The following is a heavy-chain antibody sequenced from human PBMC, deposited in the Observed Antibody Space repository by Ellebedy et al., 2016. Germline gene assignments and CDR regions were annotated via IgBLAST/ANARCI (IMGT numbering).Heavy chain of an antibody. CDR2: FNTFSGNT. D-gene: IGHD3-10*01. CDR1: GYTLTTFS. V-gene: IGHV1-18*04. Sequence: ASVKVSCXASGYTLTTFSITWARSPPGQGLERMAFFNTFSGNTKFAQKFQGRVSMTTDSSTHTAYMDLRSLRSDDTAMYYGAKTSGWGYGENWGQGTLVTVSS. J-gene: IGHJ4*02. CDR3: AKTSGWGYGEN.